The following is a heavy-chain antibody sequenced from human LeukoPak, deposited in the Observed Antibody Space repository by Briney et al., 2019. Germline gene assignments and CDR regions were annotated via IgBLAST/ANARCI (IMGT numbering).Heavy chain of an antibody. D-gene: IGHD4-17*01. J-gene: IGHJ5*02. Sequence: SETLSLTCTVSGGSISSSYWSWIRQPPGKGLEWIGYIYYTGSTNYNPSLKSRVTISVDTSKNQFSLKLNSVTAADTAVYYCARLGNTVTTGVYCFDPWGQETPVTVSS. CDR1: GGSISSSY. V-gene: IGHV4-59*08. CDR2: IYYTGST. CDR3: ARLGNTVTTGVYCFDP.